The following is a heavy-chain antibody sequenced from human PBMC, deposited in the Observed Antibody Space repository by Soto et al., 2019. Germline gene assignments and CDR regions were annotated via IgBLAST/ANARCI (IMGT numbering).Heavy chain of an antibody. J-gene: IGHJ6*02. V-gene: IGHV3-74*01. CDR1: GFTFSSYW. CDR3: AKVQQLVQAYQEYYYYYGMDV. CDR2: INSDGSST. D-gene: IGHD6-6*01. Sequence: GGSLRLSCAASGFTFSSYWMHWVRQAPGKGLVWVSHINSDGSSTTYADSVKGRFTISRDNAKNTLYLQMNSLRAEDTAVYYCAKVQQLVQAYQEYYYYYGMDVWGQGTTVTVSS.